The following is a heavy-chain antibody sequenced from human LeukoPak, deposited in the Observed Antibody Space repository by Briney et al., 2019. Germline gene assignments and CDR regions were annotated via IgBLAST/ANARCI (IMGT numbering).Heavy chain of an antibody. Sequence: ASVKVSCKASGYTFTSYGISWVRQAPGQGLEWMGWISAYNGNTNYAQKLQGRVTMTTDTSTSTAYMELRSLRSDDTAVYYCARDRPFPYYYGSGRFLDVWGKGTTVTVSS. V-gene: IGHV1-18*04. CDR3: ARDRPFPYYYGSGRFLDV. CDR2: ISAYNGNT. CDR1: GYTFTSYG. J-gene: IGHJ6*04. D-gene: IGHD3-10*01.